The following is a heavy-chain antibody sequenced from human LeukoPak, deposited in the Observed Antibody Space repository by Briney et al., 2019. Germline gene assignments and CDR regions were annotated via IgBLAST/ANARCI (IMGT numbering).Heavy chain of an antibody. CDR3: ATGSIPGGIAAAAAAVDI. CDR1: GGSFSSYA. V-gene: IGHV1-8*02. Sequence: ASVKVSCKASGGSFSSYAISWVRQAPGQGLEWMGWMNPNSGNTGYAQKFQGRVTMTRNTSISTAYMELSSLRSEDTAVYYCATGSIPGGIAAAAAAVDIWGQGTMVTVSS. J-gene: IGHJ3*02. D-gene: IGHD6-13*01. CDR2: MNPNSGNT.